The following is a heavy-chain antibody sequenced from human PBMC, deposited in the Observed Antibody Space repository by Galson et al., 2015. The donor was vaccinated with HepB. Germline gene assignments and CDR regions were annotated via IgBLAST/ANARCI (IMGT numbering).Heavy chain of an antibody. CDR2: MNPNTGYT. J-gene: IGHJ6*03. D-gene: IGHD7-27*01. V-gene: IGHV1-8*01. CDR3: ARALGELGNFYYYYHMDV. Sequence: SVKVSCKASGYTFTNYDINWVRQAAGQGLEWMGWMNPNTGYTGYAQNFQGRVTMTRNTSISTAYMELSSLRSEDTAVYYCARALGELGNFYYYYHMDVWGKGTTVTVSS. CDR1: GYTFTNYD.